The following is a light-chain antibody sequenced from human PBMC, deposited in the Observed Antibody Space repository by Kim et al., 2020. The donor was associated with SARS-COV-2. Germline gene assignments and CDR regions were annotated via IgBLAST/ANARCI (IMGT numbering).Light chain of an antibody. CDR2: DVS. V-gene: IGLV2-14*01. CDR3: SSYTSSSPP. CDR1: SSDVGGYNY. Sequence: QSALTQPASVSGSPGQSITISCTGTSSDVGGYNYVSWYQQHPGKAPKLMIYDVSKRPSGVSNRFSGSKSGNTAPLTISGLQAEDEADYYCSSYTSSSPPFGTGTKVTVL. J-gene: IGLJ1*01.